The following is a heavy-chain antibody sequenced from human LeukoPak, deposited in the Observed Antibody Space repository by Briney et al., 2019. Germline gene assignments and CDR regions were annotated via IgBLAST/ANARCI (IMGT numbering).Heavy chain of an antibody. CDR2: IYSGGDT. J-gene: IGHJ4*02. CDR3: AILPGY. CDR1: GYTFSTYT. Sequence: PGGSLRLSCAASGYTFSTYTMNWVRQAPGKGLEWVSVIYSGGDTYYADSVKGRFTISRDNSKNTLYLQMNSLRAEDTAVYYCAILPGYWGQGTLVTVSS. V-gene: IGHV3-53*01.